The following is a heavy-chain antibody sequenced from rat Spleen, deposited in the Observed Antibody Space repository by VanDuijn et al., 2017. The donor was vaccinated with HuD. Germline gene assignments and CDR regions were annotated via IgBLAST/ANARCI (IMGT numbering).Heavy chain of an antibody. V-gene: IGHV3-3*01. D-gene: IGHD1-1*01. J-gene: IGHJ3*01. CDR3: ARSDGVHYYLPFAD. CDR2: INNAGST. Sequence: EVQLQESGPGLVKPSQSLSLTCSVTGYSITSNYRWNWIRKFPGNKLEWMGYINNAGSTNYNPSLKSRISITRNTSKNHFFLQVNSVSAEDTATYYCARSDGVHYYLPFADWGQGTLVTASS. CDR1: GYSITSNYR.